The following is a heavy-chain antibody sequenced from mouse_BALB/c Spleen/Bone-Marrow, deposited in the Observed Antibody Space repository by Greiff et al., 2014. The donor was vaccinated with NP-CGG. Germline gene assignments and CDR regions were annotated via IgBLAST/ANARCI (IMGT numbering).Heavy chain of an antibody. J-gene: IGHJ4*01. V-gene: IGHV1-7*01. D-gene: IGHD4-1*01. CDR1: GYTFTSHW. CDR3: GRGNWEAMDY. CDR2: INPSTGHT. Sequence: QVQLQQSGAELAKPGASVKMSCKASGYTFTSHWMHWVKQRPGQGLEWIGYINPSTGHTEYDQKFKDKATLTADKSSSTAYMQLSRLTSEDAAVYYGGRGNWEAMDYWGRGTSVTVSS.